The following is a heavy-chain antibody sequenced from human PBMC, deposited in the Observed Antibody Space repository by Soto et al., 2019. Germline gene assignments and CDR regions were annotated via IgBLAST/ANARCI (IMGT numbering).Heavy chain of an antibody. J-gene: IGHJ4*02. CDR3: ARNYGDASNFDY. CDR1: GYTFSHYA. CDR2: VNAGSGGT. D-gene: IGHD4-17*01. V-gene: IGHV1-3*01. Sequence: ASVKVSCKASGYTFSHYAIHWVRQAPGQRLEWMGWVNAGSGGTIYSQNFQRRVTITRDTSASTAYMELSSLTSEDTAVYYCARNYGDASNFDYWGQGTLVTVSS.